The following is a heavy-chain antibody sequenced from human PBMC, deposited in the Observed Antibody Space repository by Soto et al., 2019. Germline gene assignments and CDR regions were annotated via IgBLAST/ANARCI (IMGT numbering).Heavy chain of an antibody. CDR2: ISQSGNT. V-gene: IGHV4-34*01. CDR1: SGSFIGYY. Sequence: SETLYLTCSIYSGSFIGYYWSWIRQPPGKGLEWIGEISQSGNTNYSPSLKSRVSISIDTSKKQFSLNLASVSAADTAVYYCARAPKVSGSSQTRPDFWGQGTLVTVSS. D-gene: IGHD6-6*01. CDR3: ARAPKVSGSSQTRPDF. J-gene: IGHJ4*02.